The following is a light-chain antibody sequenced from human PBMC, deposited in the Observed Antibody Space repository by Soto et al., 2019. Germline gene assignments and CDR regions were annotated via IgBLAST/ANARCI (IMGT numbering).Light chain of an antibody. CDR1: QSVSGD. Sequence: IVLTQSPAALSVSPGERATLSCRASQSVSGDLAWYHHKPGQPPRLLIYGASTRAAGIPDRFSGSGSGTDFTLTITRLEPEDSAVYFCQQYTGPPTTFGQGTKVDIK. CDR3: QQYTGPPTT. CDR2: GAS. J-gene: IGKJ1*01. V-gene: IGKV3-20*01.